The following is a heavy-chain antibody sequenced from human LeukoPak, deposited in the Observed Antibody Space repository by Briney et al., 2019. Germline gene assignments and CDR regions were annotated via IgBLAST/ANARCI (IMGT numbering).Heavy chain of an antibody. V-gene: IGHV3-30*04. CDR3: ARDYYDE. Sequence: PGGSLRLSCAASGFTFSSYAMRWVRQAPGKGLEWVAVISYDGSNKYYADSVKGRFTISRDNSKNTLYLQMNSLRAEDTAVYYCARDYYDEWGQGTLVTVSS. CDR2: ISYDGSNK. CDR1: GFTFSSYA. J-gene: IGHJ4*02.